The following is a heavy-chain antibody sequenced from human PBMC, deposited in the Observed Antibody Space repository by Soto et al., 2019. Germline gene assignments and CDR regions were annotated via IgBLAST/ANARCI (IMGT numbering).Heavy chain of an antibody. CDR3: ARIPLA. CDR1: GFTFSSYP. V-gene: IGHV3-30-3*01. CDR2: ISYNTNNK. J-gene: IGHJ5*02. Sequence: QVQLLESGGDLVQPGRSLRLSCAASGFTFSSYPMHLVRQAPGKGLEWVAFISYNTNNKQYADSVRGRFTISRDNGKKTVYLQMSSLRPEDTAVYYCARIPLAWGQGTLVTDSS. D-gene: IGHD2-2*02.